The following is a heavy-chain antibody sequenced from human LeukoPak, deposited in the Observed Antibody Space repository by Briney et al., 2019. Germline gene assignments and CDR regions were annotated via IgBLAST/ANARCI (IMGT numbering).Heavy chain of an antibody. CDR2: GYYSGST. V-gene: IGHV4-39*01. D-gene: IGHD1/OR15-1a*01. Sequence: PSETLSLTCTVSGGSISTSSHYWGWIRQPPGKGWEWIGSGYYSGSTHYSPSLKSRVTISVDTSKNQFSLNLSAMTAADTAVYYCARRTGTAGGNHFDYWGQGTLVTVSS. CDR1: GGSISTSSHY. CDR3: ARRTGTAGGNHFDY. J-gene: IGHJ4*02.